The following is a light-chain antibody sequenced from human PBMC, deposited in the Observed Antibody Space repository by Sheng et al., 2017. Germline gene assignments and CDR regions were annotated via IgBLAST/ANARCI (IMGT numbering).Light chain of an antibody. J-gene: IGKJ3*01. CDR1: QSVVNSANNKSY. CDR2: WAS. CDR3: QQYFATPLT. V-gene: IGKV4-1*01. Sequence: DIVMTQSPDSLAVSLGERATINCKPNQSVVNSANNKSYLTWYQQKPRQPPKLLIYWASTRQSGVPDRFSGTGSGTDFTLTISSLQAEDVAVYYCQQYFATPLTFGPGTKVDL.